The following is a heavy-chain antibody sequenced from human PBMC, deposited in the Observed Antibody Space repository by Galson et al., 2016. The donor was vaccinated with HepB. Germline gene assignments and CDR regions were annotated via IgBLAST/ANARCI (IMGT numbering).Heavy chain of an antibody. D-gene: IGHD3/OR15-3a*01. Sequence: SLRLSCAASGFTFSSYSMSWVRQAPGKGLEWVSSISSTTTYIYYADSVKGRFTISRDNAKNSVYLQMNSLRAEDTAVYYCANSLMISTSQGRGSTWGQGTLVTVSS. CDR2: ISSTTTYI. CDR3: ANSLMISTSQGRGST. CDR1: GFTFSSYS. V-gene: IGHV3-21*01. J-gene: IGHJ4*02.